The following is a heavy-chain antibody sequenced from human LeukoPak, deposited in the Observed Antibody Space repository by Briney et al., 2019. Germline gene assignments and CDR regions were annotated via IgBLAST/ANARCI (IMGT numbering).Heavy chain of an antibody. CDR3: AREYSSSWYRYAFDI. Sequence: GGSLRLSCAASGFTFSSYSMNWVRQAPGKGLEWVSVIYSGGSTYYADSVKGRFTISRHNSKNTLYLQMNSLRAEDTAVYYCAREYSSSWYRYAFDIWGQGTMVTVSS. J-gene: IGHJ3*02. D-gene: IGHD6-13*01. CDR2: IYSGGST. V-gene: IGHV3-53*04. CDR1: GFTFSSYS.